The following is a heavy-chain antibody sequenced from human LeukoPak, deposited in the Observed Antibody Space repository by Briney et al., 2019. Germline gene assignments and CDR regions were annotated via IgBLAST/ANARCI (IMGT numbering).Heavy chain of an antibody. CDR3: TRVRHGDYFDY. J-gene: IGHJ4*02. CDR2: TRNKPNGYTT. V-gene: IGHV3-72*01. D-gene: IGHD4-17*01. CDR1: GFTFSNYA. Sequence: GGSLRLSCAASGFTFSNYAMSWVRQAPGKGLEWVGRTRNKPNGYTTDYGTSVKGRFTVSRDDSENSLYLQMNSLKTEDTAVYYCTRVRHGDYFDYWGQGTLVTVSS.